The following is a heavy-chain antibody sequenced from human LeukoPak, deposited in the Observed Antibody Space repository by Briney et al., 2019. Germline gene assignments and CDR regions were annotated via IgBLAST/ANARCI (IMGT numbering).Heavy chain of an antibody. CDR1: GFTFSSYA. D-gene: IGHD4-17*01. Sequence: GGSLRLSCAASGFTFSSYAMHWVRQAPGKGLEWVAVISYDGSNKYYADSVKGRFTISRDNSKNTLYLQMNSLRAEDTAVYYCAREPTVTTSWNYYYGVDVWGQGTTVTVSS. CDR2: ISYDGSNK. CDR3: AREPTVTTSWNYYYGVDV. V-gene: IGHV3-30-3*01. J-gene: IGHJ6*02.